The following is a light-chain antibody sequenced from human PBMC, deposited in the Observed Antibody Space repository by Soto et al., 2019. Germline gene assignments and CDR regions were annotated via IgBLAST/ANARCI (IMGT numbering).Light chain of an antibody. CDR1: SSDVGGYNY. CDR2: DVS. V-gene: IGLV2-14*01. Sequence: SELSQPGSVSRSPGQSIPITCTGTSSDVGGYNYVSWYQQHPGKAPKLMIYDVSNRPSGVSNRFSGSKSGNTASLTISGLQAEDEADYYCSSYTSSSTSYVFGTGTKVTVL. J-gene: IGLJ1*01. CDR3: SSYTSSSTSYV.